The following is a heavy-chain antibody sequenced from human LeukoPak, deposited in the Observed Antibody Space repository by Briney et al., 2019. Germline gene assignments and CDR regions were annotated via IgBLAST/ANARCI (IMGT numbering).Heavy chain of an antibody. CDR3: ARVESGRFAP. Sequence: GRSLRLSCAASGFSFSSYAMHWVRQAPGKGLEWVAVISYDGSNKYYADSVEGRFNISRDNSRNTPYLQMHSLRAEDTAVCYCARVESGRFAPWGQGTLVTVSS. CDR1: GFSFSSYA. D-gene: IGHD3-3*01. J-gene: IGHJ5*02. V-gene: IGHV3-30-3*01. CDR2: ISYDGSNK.